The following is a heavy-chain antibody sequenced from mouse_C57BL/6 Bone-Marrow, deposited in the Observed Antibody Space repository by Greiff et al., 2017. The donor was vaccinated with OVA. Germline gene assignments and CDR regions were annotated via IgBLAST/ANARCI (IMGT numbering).Heavy chain of an antibody. J-gene: IGHJ3*01. CDR1: GFNIKDDY. CDR2: IDPENGDT. CDR3: TPYDGSSYPAWFAD. Sequence: EVQLQQSGAELVRPGASVKLSCTASGFNIKDDYMHWVKQRPEQGLEWIGWIDPENGDTEYASKFQGKATLTADTSSNPAYLQLSSLTSEDTAVYYCTPYDGSSYPAWFADWGQGTLVTVSA. V-gene: IGHV14-4*01. D-gene: IGHD1-1*01.